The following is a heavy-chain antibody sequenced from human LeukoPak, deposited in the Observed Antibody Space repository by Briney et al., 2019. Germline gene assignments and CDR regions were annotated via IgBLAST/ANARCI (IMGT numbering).Heavy chain of an antibody. Sequence: SVKVSCKASGGTFRNYAISWVRQAPGQGLEWMGGIIPLFGRAEYAQRFQGRVTITADESTSTAYLELSILRSEDTAVYYCASPKEDSDYYFDYWGQGTPVTVSS. CDR3: ASPKEDSDYYFDY. CDR2: IIPLFGRA. D-gene: IGHD4-11*01. CDR1: GGTFRNYA. J-gene: IGHJ4*02. V-gene: IGHV1-69*01.